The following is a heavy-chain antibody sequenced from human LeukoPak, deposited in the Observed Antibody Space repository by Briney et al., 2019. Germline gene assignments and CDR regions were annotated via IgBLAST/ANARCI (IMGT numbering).Heavy chain of an antibody. V-gene: IGHV3-23*01. CDR2: ISGSGGST. CDR1: GFTFSSYA. J-gene: IGHJ4*02. Sequence: GGSLRLSCAASGFTFSSYAMSWARQAPGKGLEWVSAISGSGGSTYYADSVKGRFTISRDNSKNTLYLQMNSLRAEDTAVYYCAKGVAGTSRRFDYWGQGTLVTVSS. D-gene: IGHD6-19*01. CDR3: AKGVAGTSRRFDY.